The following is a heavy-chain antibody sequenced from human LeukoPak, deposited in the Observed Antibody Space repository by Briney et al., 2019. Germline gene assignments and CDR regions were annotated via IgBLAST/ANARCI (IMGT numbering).Heavy chain of an antibody. CDR2: ISAYNGNT. Sequence: GASVKVSCKTSGFTFTSYGFTRVRQAPGQGFEWMGWISAYNGNTNYAQKLQGRVTMTTDTSTSTVYMELRSLRSDDTAVYYCARGGSSTYIDYWGRGTLVTVSS. D-gene: IGHD2-2*01. J-gene: IGHJ4*02. CDR1: GFTFTSYG. CDR3: ARGGSSTYIDY. V-gene: IGHV1-18*01.